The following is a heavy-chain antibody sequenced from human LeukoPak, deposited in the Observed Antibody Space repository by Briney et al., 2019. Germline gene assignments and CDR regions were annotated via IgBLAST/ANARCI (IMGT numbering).Heavy chain of an antibody. CDR1: GGSISSYY. J-gene: IGHJ3*01. V-gene: IGHV4-59*01. CDR3: ARGDIGAFDL. Sequence: SETLSLTCSVSGGSISSYYWSWIRQPPGKGLEWIGYIHYKGNTNSNPSLKSRVTISVDTSNAQSSLKLTSVTAADTAMYYCARGDIGAFDLWGQGTMVTVSS. CDR2: IHYKGNT. D-gene: IGHD3-16*01.